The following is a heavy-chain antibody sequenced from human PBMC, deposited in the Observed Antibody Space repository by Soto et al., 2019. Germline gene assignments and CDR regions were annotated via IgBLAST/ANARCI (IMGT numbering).Heavy chain of an antibody. J-gene: IGHJ6*03. V-gene: IGHV4-4*02. CDR1: SGSISSSNW. CDR2: IYHSGST. D-gene: IGHD2-15*01. Sequence: SETLSLTCAVSSGSISSSNWWSWVRQPPGKGLEWIGVIYHSGSTNYSPSLKSRVTISVDKSKNQFSLKLSSVTAADTAVYYCARDAPRDCSGGSCSAYYYYYMDVWGKGTMVTVSS. CDR3: ARDAPRDCSGGSCSAYYYYYMDV.